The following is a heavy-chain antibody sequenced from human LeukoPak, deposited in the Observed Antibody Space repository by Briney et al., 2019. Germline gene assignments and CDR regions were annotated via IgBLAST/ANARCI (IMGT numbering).Heavy chain of an antibody. D-gene: IGHD3-9*01. J-gene: IGHJ5*02. CDR1: GGSISSSSYY. V-gene: IGHV4-39*07. CDR3: ARDPRRYDILTGYYGGWFDP. CDR2: IYYSGST. Sequence: SETLSLTCTVSGGSISSSSYYWGWIRQPPGKGLEWIGSIYYSGSTYYNPSLKSRVTISVDTSKNQFSLKLSSVTAADTAVYYCARDPRRYDILTGYYGGWFDPWGQGTLVTVSP.